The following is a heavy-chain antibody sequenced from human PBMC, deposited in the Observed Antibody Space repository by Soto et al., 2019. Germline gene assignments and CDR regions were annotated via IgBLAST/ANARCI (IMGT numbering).Heavy chain of an antibody. J-gene: IGHJ4*02. CDR2: ITDDGDKR. CDR3: AKARVRIVGANSFDY. CDR1: GFTFSNYG. V-gene: IGHV3-30*02. D-gene: IGHD1-26*01. Sequence: GGSLRLSCVGSGFTFSNYGMHWVRQPPGKGLEWVALITDDGDKRYYADSVRGRLIISRDNSKDTLYLQMNSLGPDDTAVYFCAKARVRIVGANSFDYWGQGTPVTVSS.